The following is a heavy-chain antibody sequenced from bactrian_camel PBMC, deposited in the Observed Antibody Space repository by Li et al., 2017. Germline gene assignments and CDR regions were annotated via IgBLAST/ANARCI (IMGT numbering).Heavy chain of an antibody. D-gene: IGHD4*01. V-gene: IGHV3S1*01. Sequence: HVQLVESGGGSVQAGGSLRISCAASGFTYSSYCMGWFRQVPGKEREGVAAIYTGDGSTYYVDSVKGRFTISPGNATNTVSLQMNSLKPEDTAMYYCAADRMACLRPSVQLEAYSFWGQGTQVTVS. CDR2: IYTGDGST. J-gene: IGHJ4*01. CDR1: GFTYSSYC. CDR3: AADRMACLRPSVQLEAYSF.